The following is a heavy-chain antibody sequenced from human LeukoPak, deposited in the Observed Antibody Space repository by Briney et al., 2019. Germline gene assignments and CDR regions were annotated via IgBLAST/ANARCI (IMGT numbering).Heavy chain of an antibody. CDR3: ARDRSGGYVSYFDY. V-gene: IGHV3-48*02. CDR1: GFTFRTYP. D-gene: IGHD3-22*01. CDR2: ISVSSDII. Sequence: GGSLRLSCAASGFTFRTYPMNWIRQAPGKGLEWVSYISVSSDIIYYADSVKGRFTISRDNAKNSLYLQMNSLRDEDTAVYYCARDRSGGYVSYFDYWGQGSLVTVSA. J-gene: IGHJ4*02.